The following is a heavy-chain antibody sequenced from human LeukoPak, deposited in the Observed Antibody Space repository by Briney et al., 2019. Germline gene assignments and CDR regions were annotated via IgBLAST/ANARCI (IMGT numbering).Heavy chain of an antibody. CDR3: ARDRDDISTPSWDFDI. J-gene: IGHJ3*02. D-gene: IGHD3-9*01. V-gene: IGHV1-18*01. CDR1: GYTFTSYG. Sequence: ASVKVSCKASGYTFTSYGISWVRQAPGQGLEWMGWISAYNGNTNYAQKLQGRVTMTTDTSTSTAYMELRSLRSDDTAVYYCARDRDDISTPSWDFDIWGQGTMVTVSS. CDR2: ISAYNGNT.